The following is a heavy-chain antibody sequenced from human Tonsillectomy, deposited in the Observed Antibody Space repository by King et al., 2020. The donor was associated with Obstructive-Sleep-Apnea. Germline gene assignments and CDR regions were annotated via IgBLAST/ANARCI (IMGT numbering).Heavy chain of an antibody. CDR3: ARVGVRTIRTYYFDY. V-gene: IGHV1-2*02. CDR2: INPNSGGT. D-gene: IGHD1-7*01. CDR1: GYTFTGYY. Sequence: QLVQSGAEVREPGASVKVSCKASGYTFTGYYMHWVRQAPGQGLEWMGWINPNSGGTNYAQKFQGRVTMTRDTSISTAYMELNRLRSDDTAVYYCARVGVRTIRTYYFDYWGQGTLVTVSS. J-gene: IGHJ4*02.